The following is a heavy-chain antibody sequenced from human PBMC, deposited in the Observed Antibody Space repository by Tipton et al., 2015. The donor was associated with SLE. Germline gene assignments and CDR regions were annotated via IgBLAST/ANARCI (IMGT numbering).Heavy chain of an antibody. V-gene: IGHV4-34*01. J-gene: IGHJ4*02. CDR3: ARGAHSNYPDY. Sequence: TLSLTCTVSGGSISGYYWSWIRQPPGKGLEWIGEINHSGSTNYNPSLKSRVTISVDTSKNQFSLKLSSVTAADTAVYYCARGAHSNYPDYWGQGTLVTVSS. CDR1: GGSISGYY. CDR2: INHSGST. D-gene: IGHD4-11*01.